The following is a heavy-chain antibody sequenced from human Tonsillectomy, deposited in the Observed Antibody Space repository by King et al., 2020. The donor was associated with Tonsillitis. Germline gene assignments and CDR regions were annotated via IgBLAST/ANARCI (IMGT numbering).Heavy chain of an antibody. V-gene: IGHV3-30*02. Sequence: HVQLVESGGGVVQPGGSLRLSCAASGFTFSSFGMHWVRQAPGKGLEWVAFIRYDGSSKLYADSVKGRFTISRDNSKNTLYLQMISLRAEDTAVYYCAKIVPAAYFYFDYWGQGTLVTVSS. CDR2: IRYDGSSK. CDR1: GFTFSSFG. D-gene: IGHD2-2*01. CDR3: AKIVPAAYFYFDY. J-gene: IGHJ4*02.